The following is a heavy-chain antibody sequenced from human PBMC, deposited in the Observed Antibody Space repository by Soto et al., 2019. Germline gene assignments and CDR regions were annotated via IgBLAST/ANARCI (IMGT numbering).Heavy chain of an antibody. CDR3: AKDARILDYGFWSGGNDAFDI. CDR2: VSDYGSNA. CDR1: GFSFSTST. D-gene: IGHD3-3*01. Sequence: QVQLVESGGGVVQPGRSLRLSCAASGFSFSTSTMHWVRLTAGKGLEWVALVSDYGSNADYADSVQGRFTISRDNSKNTLFLQMDSLRPEDTAIYYCAKDARILDYGFWSGGNDAFDIWGQGTKVTVSS. J-gene: IGHJ3*02. V-gene: IGHV3-30-3*02.